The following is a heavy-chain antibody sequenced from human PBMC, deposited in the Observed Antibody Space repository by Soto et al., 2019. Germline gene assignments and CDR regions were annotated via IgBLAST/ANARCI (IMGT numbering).Heavy chain of an antibody. J-gene: IGHJ6*01. D-gene: IGHD3-10*01. CDR1: GYTFTSYG. CDR3: ASGVLLWFGELSIYGMDV. V-gene: IGHV1-18*04. Sequence: ASVKVSCKASGYTFTSYGISWVRQAPGRGLEWMGWISAYNGNTNYAQKLQGRVTMTTDPSTSTAYMELRSLRADETAVYYCASGVLLWFGELSIYGMDVWGQGTMVTVSS. CDR2: ISAYNGNT.